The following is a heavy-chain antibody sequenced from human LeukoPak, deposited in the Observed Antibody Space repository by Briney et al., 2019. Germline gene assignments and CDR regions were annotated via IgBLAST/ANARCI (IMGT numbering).Heavy chain of an antibody. Sequence: PSETLSLTCTVSGGSISSYYWNWIRQPPGKGLEWIGYIYTSGSTNYNPSLKSRVTMSVDTSKNQLSLKLSPVTAADTAVYYCARRVVVPAAIYFDLWGRGTLVTVSS. V-gene: IGHV4-4*09. CDR2: IYTSGST. CDR3: ARRVVVPAAIYFDL. J-gene: IGHJ2*01. D-gene: IGHD2-2*01. CDR1: GGSISSYY.